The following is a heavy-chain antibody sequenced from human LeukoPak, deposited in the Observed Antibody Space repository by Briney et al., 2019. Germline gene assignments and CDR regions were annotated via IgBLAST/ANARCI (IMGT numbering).Heavy chain of an antibody. J-gene: IGHJ4*02. CDR3: AREGSAWYEDY. CDR2: IYYSGRT. D-gene: IGHD6-19*01. Sequence: LETLSLTRTVSGGSVSSGSYCCSCTRHPPGKGLEWIGYIYYSGRTNYSPSFKSRVTILIDTSKNQFSLMLISVTAAYTAVDYCAREGSAWYEDYWGQGTLVTVSS. V-gene: IGHV4-61*01. CDR1: GGSVSSGSYC.